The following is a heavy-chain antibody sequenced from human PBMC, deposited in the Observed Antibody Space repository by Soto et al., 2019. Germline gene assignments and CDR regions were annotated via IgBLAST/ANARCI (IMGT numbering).Heavy chain of an antibody. J-gene: IGHJ5*02. CDR3: ARDFRPIVVVPAAMGQNNWFDP. CDR1: GFTFSSYG. D-gene: IGHD2-2*01. Sequence: QVKLVESGGGVVQPGRSLRLSCAASGFTFSSYGMHWVRQAPGKGLEWVAVIWYDGSNKYYADSVKGRFTISRDNSKNTLYLQMNSRRAEDTAVYYCARDFRPIVVVPAAMGQNNWFDPWCQGTLVIVSS. CDR2: IWYDGSNK. V-gene: IGHV3-33*01.